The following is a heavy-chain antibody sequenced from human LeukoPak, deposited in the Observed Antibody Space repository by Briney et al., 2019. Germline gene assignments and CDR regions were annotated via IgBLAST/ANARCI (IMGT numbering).Heavy chain of an antibody. CDR1: GGTFSRYV. Sequence: WASVKVSCKASGGTFSRYVINWVRQAPGQGLEYMGWVNTNTGNPTYAQGFTGRFVFSSDSSVSTAYLQITSLKADDSAIYFCASCNDSSGYFAYWGQGTLVTVSS. CDR3: ASCNDSSGYFAY. V-gene: IGHV7-4-1*02. J-gene: IGHJ4*02. D-gene: IGHD3-22*01. CDR2: VNTNTGNP.